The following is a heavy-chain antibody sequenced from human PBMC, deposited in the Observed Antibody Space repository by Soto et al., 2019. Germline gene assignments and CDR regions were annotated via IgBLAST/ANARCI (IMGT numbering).Heavy chain of an antibody. J-gene: IGHJ4*02. Sequence: QVQLVQSGAEVKKPGASVTVSCKASGYTFTHYYMHWVRQAPGKGLEWMGIIHPTGGSTTYAQKFQGRVTLTRDTSTSTFYMELSSLRSDDTAMYYCARDGGTGSYYEDFWGQGTLVTVSS. CDR1: GYTFTHYY. D-gene: IGHD1-26*01. V-gene: IGHV1-46*01. CDR2: IHPTGGST. CDR3: ARDGGTGSYYEDF.